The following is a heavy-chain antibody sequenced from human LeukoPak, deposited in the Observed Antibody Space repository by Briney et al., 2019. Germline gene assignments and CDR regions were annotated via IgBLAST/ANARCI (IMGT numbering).Heavy chain of an antibody. Sequence: PGGSLRLSCAASGFTFSCYSMNWVRQAPGKGLEWVSSISSSSSYIYYADSVKGRFTISRDNAKNSLYLQMNSLRAEGTAVYSDARAHRSNQLLDAFDIWGQGTMVTVSS. V-gene: IGHV3-21*01. CDR2: ISSSSSYI. CDR3: ARAHRSNQLLDAFDI. CDR1: GFTFSCYS. J-gene: IGHJ3*02. D-gene: IGHD2-2*01.